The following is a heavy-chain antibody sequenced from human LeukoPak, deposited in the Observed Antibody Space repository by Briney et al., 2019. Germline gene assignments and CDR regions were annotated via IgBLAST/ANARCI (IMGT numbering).Heavy chain of an antibody. J-gene: IGHJ4*02. D-gene: IGHD4-17*01. CDR2: ISGSGGSK. V-gene: IGHV3-23*01. Sequence: PGGSLTLSCAASGFTFSSYAMSWVRQPPGKGLEWVSAISGSGGSKYYADSVKGRFTISRDNSKNTLYLQMNSLRAEDTAVYYCAKDLPRDLAYGDYFDYWGQGTLVTVSS. CDR3: AKDLPRDLAYGDYFDY. CDR1: GFTFSSYA.